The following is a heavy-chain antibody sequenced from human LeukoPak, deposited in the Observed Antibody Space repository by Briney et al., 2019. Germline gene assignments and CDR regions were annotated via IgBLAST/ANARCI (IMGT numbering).Heavy chain of an antibody. D-gene: IGHD2/OR15-2a*01. CDR1: GYPFTSYY. V-gene: IGHV1-46*01. CDR2: INPSDGST. J-gene: IGHJ4*02. CDR3: ARHQGAGEYPFDY. Sequence: ASVKASCKASGYPFTSYYMHWVRQAPGQGLEWMGIINPSDGSTTYAQRFQGRVTLTRDTSTSTVYMELSSLRSEDTAVYYCARHQGAGEYPFDYWGQGTLVTVSS.